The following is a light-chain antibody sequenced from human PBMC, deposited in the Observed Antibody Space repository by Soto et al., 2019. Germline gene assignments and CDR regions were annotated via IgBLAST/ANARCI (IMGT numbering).Light chain of an antibody. CDR2: GVN. CDR1: SSDVGNYNY. Sequence: QSALTQPASVSGSPGQSITISCTGTSSDVGNYNYVSWYQQHPGKAPKLMISGVNNRPSGISNRFSGSKSGNTASLTISGLQTEDEADYYCISYAASDSYIFGSGTKVTVL. J-gene: IGLJ1*01. V-gene: IGLV2-14*01. CDR3: ISYAASDSYI.